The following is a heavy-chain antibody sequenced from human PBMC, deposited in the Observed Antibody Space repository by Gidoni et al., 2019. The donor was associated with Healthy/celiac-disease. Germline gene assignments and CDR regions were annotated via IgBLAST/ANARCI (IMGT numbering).Heavy chain of an antibody. Sequence: QVQLQESGPGLVKPSGTLSLTCAVSGGSISSSNWWSWVRQPPGKGLEWIGEIYHSGSTNYNPSLKSRVTISVDKSKNQFSLKLSSVTAADTAVYYCARASVRCNDPGCRGGGWFDPWGQGTLVTVSS. J-gene: IGHJ5*02. V-gene: IGHV4-4*02. CDR2: IYHSGST. CDR3: ARASVRCNDPGCRGGGWFDP. D-gene: IGHD3-16*01. CDR1: GGSISSSNW.